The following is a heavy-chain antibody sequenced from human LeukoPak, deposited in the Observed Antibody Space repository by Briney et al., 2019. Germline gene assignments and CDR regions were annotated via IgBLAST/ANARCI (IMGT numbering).Heavy chain of an antibody. CDR1: GYIFTRYY. Sequence: ASVKVSCKASGYIFTRYYMHWVRQAPGQGLEWMGWINPNTGGTNYAQKFQGRVTMTRDTSISTAYMELSRLRSDDTAVYYCARRVRVDYYDSSGYGLYFGYWGQGTLVTVSS. J-gene: IGHJ4*02. D-gene: IGHD3-22*01. CDR2: INPNTGGT. CDR3: ARRVRVDYYDSSGYGLYFGY. V-gene: IGHV1-2*02.